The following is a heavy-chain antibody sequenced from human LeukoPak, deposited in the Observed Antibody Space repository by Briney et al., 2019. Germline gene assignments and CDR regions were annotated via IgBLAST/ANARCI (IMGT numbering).Heavy chain of an antibody. Sequence: GGSLRLSCAASGFTFSIHNMDWVCQAPGKGLEWISYLNSGGDATHYADSVKGRFTISRDDAKNSLYMQMNSLTAEDTAIYYCARGAGRYGDYRDYWGQGTLVTVSS. CDR1: GFTFSIHN. J-gene: IGHJ4*02. V-gene: IGHV3-48*04. D-gene: IGHD4-17*01. CDR3: ARGAGRYGDYRDY. CDR2: LNSGGDAT.